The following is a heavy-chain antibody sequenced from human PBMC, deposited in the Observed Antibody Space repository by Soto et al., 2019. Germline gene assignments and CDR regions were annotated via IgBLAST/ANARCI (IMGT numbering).Heavy chain of an antibody. J-gene: IGHJ4*02. D-gene: IGHD3-10*01. Sequence: VGSLRLSCAASGSIFTGYGMHWVRQAPGKGLEWVAAICFDGSNKYYADSVKGRFTISRDNSKNTLYLQMNSLRAEDTAVYYCAGGSRKPYFDYWGQGTLVTVSS. CDR1: GSIFTGYG. CDR2: ICFDGSNK. CDR3: AGGSRKPYFDY. V-gene: IGHV3-33*01.